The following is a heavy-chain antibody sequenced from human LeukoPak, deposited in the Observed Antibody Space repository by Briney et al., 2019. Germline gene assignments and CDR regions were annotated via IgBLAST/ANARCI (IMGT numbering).Heavy chain of an antibody. D-gene: IGHD3-10*01. CDR3: ARSFDNYYYYHMDV. CDR2: ISSSSSYI. CDR1: GFTFSSYS. Sequence: GGSLRLSCVVSGFTFSSYSMNWVRQAPGKWLEWVSSISSSSSYIYYADSVKGRFTISRDNAKNSLYLQMNSLRAEDTAVYYCARSFDNYYYYHMDVWGKGTTVTISS. J-gene: IGHJ6*03. V-gene: IGHV3-21*01.